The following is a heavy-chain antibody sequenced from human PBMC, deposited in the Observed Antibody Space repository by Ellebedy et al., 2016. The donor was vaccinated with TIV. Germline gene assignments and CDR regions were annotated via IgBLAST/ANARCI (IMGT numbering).Heavy chain of an antibody. V-gene: IGHV3-53*01. CDR1: GFTVSSNY. CDR2: IYSGGST. D-gene: IGHD3-10*01. Sequence: GGSLRLSCAASGFTVSSNYMSWVRQAPGKGLEWVSVIYSGGSTYYADSVKGRFTISRDNSKNTLYLQMNSLRAEDTAVYYCARDHGSGSYYTDYYYGMDVWGQGTTVTVSS. J-gene: IGHJ6*02. CDR3: ARDHGSGSYYTDYYYGMDV.